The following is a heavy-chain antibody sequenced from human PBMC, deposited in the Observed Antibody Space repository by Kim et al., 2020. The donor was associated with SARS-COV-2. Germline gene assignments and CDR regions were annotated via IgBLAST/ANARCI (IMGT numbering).Heavy chain of an antibody. CDR3: ARHPIVGPFDY. D-gene: IGHD1-26*01. Sequence: NSNPYLNSRVPISVDTSKNQFSLKLSSVTAADTAVYYCARHPIVGPFDYWGQGTLVTVSS. V-gene: IGHV4-59*08. J-gene: IGHJ4*02.